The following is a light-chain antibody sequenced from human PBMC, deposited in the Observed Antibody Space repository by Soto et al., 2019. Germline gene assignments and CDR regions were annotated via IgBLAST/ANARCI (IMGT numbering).Light chain of an antibody. CDR1: SSDVGGYNY. J-gene: IGLJ2*01. V-gene: IGLV2-14*03. CDR2: DVS. CDR3: SSYTSSSTL. Sequence: QSVLTQPASVSGSPGQSITISCIGTSSDVGGYNYVSWYQQHPGKAPKLMIYDVSNRPSGVSNRFSGSKSGNTASLTISGLQPEDEADYYCSSYTSSSTLFGGGTKLTVL.